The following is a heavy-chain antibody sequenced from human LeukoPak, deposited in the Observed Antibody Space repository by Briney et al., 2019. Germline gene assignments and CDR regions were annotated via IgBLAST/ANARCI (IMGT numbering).Heavy chain of an antibody. CDR3: AKSSYYDSSGYYREYYFDY. D-gene: IGHD3-22*01. CDR1: RFTFSYYA. Sequence: GGSLRLSCAASRFTFSYYAMSWVRQAPGKGLEWVSGISGSGGSTYYADSVKGRFTISRDSSKNTLYLQMNSLRAEDTAVYYCAKSSYYDSSGYYREYYFDYWGPGTLVTVSS. J-gene: IGHJ4*02. CDR2: ISGSGGST. V-gene: IGHV3-23*01.